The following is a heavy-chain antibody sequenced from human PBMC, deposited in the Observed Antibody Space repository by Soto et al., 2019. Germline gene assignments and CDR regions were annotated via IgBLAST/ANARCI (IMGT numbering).Heavy chain of an antibody. CDR3: ARGGGPSAGGTFSNWFDP. Sequence: LSCAASGFTFNSYSMHWVRQAPGKGLERVASISSASNYIYYTDSVKGRFTISRDNAQDSLFLQMNSLRAEDTAVYYCARGGGPSAGGTFSNWFDPWGQGTLVTVSS. CDR1: GFTFNSYS. V-gene: IGHV3-21*01. D-gene: IGHD2-8*02. J-gene: IGHJ5*02. CDR2: ISSASNYI.